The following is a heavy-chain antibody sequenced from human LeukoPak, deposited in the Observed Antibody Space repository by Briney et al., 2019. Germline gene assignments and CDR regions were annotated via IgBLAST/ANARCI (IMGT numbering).Heavy chain of an antibody. D-gene: IGHD4-17*01. CDR2: ISGDGAHA. Sequence: GGSLRLSCAASGFTFSKYAMTWVRQAPEKGLEWVSAISGDGAHALYADSVRGRFTSSRDNSKNTLFLQMNSLRAEDTAIYFCAKNYADSRPFYDHWGQGILVVVSS. CDR3: AKNYADSRPFYDH. J-gene: IGHJ4*02. V-gene: IGHV3-23*01. CDR1: GFTFSKYA.